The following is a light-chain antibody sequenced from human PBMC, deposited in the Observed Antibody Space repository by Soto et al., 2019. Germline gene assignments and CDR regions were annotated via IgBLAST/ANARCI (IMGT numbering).Light chain of an antibody. J-gene: IGKJ4*01. CDR1: QTINSRS. Sequence: EIVLTQSPGTLSLSPGQTATLSCRASQTINSRSIAWYQQGPGQAPRLLIYGSSSRATGIPDRFSGSGSGTDFTLTITRLEPDDSAVYCCQQYGSSPLTFGGGTKVEIK. CDR2: GSS. CDR3: QQYGSSPLT. V-gene: IGKV3-20*01.